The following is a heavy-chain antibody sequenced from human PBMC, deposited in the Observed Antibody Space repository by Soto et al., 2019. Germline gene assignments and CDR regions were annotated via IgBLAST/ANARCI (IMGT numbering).Heavy chain of an antibody. J-gene: IGHJ1*01. V-gene: IGHV3-23*01. CDR3: AKDRRDWDLSYFQH. Sequence: GSLRLSCSVPGVPFSKACMSGVRQAPGKGLEWVSAISGSGGSTYYADSVKGRFTTSRDNSKNTLYLQMDSLRAEDTAVYYCAKDRRDWDLSYFQHWGQGTLVTVSS. D-gene: IGHD1-7*01. CDR2: ISGSGGST. CDR1: GVPFSKAC.